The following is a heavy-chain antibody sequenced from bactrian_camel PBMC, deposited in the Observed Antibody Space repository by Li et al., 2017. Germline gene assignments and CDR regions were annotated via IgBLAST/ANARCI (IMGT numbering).Heavy chain of an antibody. CDR1: GNAYSPNYMV. J-gene: IGHJ4*01. CDR2: ISNTGNT. CDR3: AAEPRGFGLWLNPDRYTC. Sequence: QVQLVESGGGSVAAGGSLKLSCAASGNAYSPNYMVMGWFRQGPGKEREGVATISNTGNTYYAHSAKGRFTISRDDAKNTLYLDMNSLKPEDTAMYYCAAEPRGFGLWLNPDRYTCWGQGTQVTVS. D-gene: IGHD1*01. V-gene: IGHV3S53*01.